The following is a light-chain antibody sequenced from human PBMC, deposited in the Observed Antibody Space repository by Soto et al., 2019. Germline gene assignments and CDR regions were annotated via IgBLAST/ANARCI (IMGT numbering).Light chain of an antibody. Sequence: QPVLTQSPSASASLGASVKLTCTLSSGHSNYAIAWHQQQSEKGPGYLMKLNSDGSQSKGDGIPDRFSGSSSGAERYLTISSLQSEDEADYYCQTWGSGIVVFGGGTKLTVL. CDR2: LNSDGSQ. CDR3: QTWGSGIVV. J-gene: IGLJ2*01. CDR1: SGHSNYA. V-gene: IGLV4-69*01.